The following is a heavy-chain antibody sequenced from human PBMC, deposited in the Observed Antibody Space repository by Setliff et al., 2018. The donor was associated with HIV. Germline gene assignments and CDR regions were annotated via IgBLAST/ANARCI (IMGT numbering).Heavy chain of an antibody. CDR1: GATIHYHY. CDR3: TRGPGGTVPKPLEAFDV. CDR2: VDYSGDT. V-gene: IGHV4-59*11. D-gene: IGHD1-7*01. J-gene: IGHJ3*01. Sequence: KTSETLSLTCSISGATIHYHYWSWIRQPPGKGLEWIGYVDYSGDTEYNPSLQSRATLSRDPSKSQVSLTLNSATAADTAVYYCTRGPGGTVPKPLEAFDVWGRGAVVTVSS.